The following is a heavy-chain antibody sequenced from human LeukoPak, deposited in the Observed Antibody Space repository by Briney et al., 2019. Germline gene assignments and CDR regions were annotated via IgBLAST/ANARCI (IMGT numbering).Heavy chain of an antibody. V-gene: IGHV3-23*01. Sequence: GGSLRLSCAASGFTFSSYAMSWVRQAPGKGLEWVSAISGSGGSTYYADSVKGRFTISRDNSKNTLYLQMNSLRAEDTAVYYCAKGATWVSYSSSSGGDAFDIWGQGTMVTVSS. CDR3: AKGATWVSYSSSSGGDAFDI. CDR2: ISGSGGST. CDR1: GFTFSSYA. D-gene: IGHD6-6*01. J-gene: IGHJ3*02.